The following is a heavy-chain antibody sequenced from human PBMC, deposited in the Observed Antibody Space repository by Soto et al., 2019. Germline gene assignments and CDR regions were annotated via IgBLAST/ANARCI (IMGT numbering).Heavy chain of an antibody. CDR1: GNIFTANS. CDR3: AREENCSDGICCSEYFQR. Sequence: QVQLVQSGAEVKKPGPSVRVSGKASGNIFTANSLHWIRQAPAQGLAGLGVANPSGVPPTYTQKFHGRIYLTRATSTSTVYMDLSSLTSEDTAVYYCAREENCSDGICCSEYFQRCGQGALVTVSS. J-gene: IGHJ1*01. D-gene: IGHD2-15*01. CDR2: ANPSGVPP. V-gene: IGHV1-46*01.